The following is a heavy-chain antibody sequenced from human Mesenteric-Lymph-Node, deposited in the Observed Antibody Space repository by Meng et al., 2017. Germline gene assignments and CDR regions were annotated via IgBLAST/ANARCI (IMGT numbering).Heavy chain of an antibody. V-gene: IGHV4-31*03. CDR2: IYYSGST. CDR1: GGSISSGGYY. CDR3: ARDYCGGDCYSGGTWFDS. Sequence: QVRLQESGPGLVKPSQTLSLTCTFSGGSISSGGYYWSWIRQHPGKGLEWIGYIYYSGSTYYNPSLKSRVTISVDTSKNQFSLKLSSVTAADTAVYYCARDYCGGDCYSGGTWFDSWGQGTLVTVSS. J-gene: IGHJ5*01. D-gene: IGHD2-21*02.